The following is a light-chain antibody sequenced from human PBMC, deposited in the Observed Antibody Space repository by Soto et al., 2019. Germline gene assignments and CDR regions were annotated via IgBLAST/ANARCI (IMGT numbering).Light chain of an antibody. Sequence: EIVLTHSPATLSLSPWEIATLSCWASQSVSSNLAWYQQKPGQAPRLLIYDASNRATGIPARFSGSGSGTDFTLTISSLEPEDFAVYYCQQRSNWVTFGHGTRLEIK. CDR3: QQRSNWVT. CDR2: DAS. V-gene: IGKV3-11*01. CDR1: QSVSSN. J-gene: IGKJ5*01.